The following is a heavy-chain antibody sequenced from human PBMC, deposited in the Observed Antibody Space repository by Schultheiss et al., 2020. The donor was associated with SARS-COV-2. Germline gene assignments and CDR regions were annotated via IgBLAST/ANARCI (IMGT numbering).Heavy chain of an antibody. Sequence: GESLKISCAASGFTFSSYGMHWVRQAPGKGLEWVAVIWYDGSNKYYADSVKGRFTISRDNSKNTLYLQMSSLRAEDTAVYYCARWFRPGGGAFDIWGQGTMVTVSS. CDR2: IWYDGSNK. CDR1: GFTFSSYG. CDR3: ARWFRPGGGAFDI. J-gene: IGHJ3*02. D-gene: IGHD3-10*01. V-gene: IGHV3-33*01.